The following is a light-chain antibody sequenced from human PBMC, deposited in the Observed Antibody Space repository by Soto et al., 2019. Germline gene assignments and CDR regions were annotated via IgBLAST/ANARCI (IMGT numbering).Light chain of an antibody. CDR2: DVN. CDR3: CSDAGGHSVV. J-gene: IGLJ2*01. V-gene: IGLV2-11*01. Sequence: QSALTQPRSVSGSPGQSVTISCTGTSSVVGTYDYVSWYQQHPGKAPKVMIYDVNKRPSGVPDRFSGSKSGNTASLTISGLQAEDEADYYCCSDAGGHSVVFGGGTKLTVL. CDR1: SSVVGTYDY.